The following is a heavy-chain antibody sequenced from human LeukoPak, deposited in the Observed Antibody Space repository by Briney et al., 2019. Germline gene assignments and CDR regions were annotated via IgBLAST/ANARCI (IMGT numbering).Heavy chain of an antibody. D-gene: IGHD3-22*01. Sequence: GGSLRLSCAASGFTFSSYAMSWVRQAPGKGLEWVSAISGSGGSTYYADSVKGRFIISRDNSKNTLYLQMNSLRAEDTAVYYCANSYYDSSGYYMDAFDIWGQGTMVTVSS. CDR3: ANSYYDSSGYYMDAFDI. CDR1: GFTFSSYA. CDR2: ISGSGGST. J-gene: IGHJ3*02. V-gene: IGHV3-23*01.